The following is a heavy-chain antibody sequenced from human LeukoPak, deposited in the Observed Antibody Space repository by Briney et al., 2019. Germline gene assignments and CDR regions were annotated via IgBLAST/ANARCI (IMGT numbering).Heavy chain of an antibody. V-gene: IGHV1-69*04. Sequence: SVKVSCKASGYTFTSYDINWVRQATGQGLEWMGRIIPILGIANYAQKFQGRVTITADKSTSTAYMELSSLRSEDTAVYYCARGRINLPLDYWGQGTLVTVSS. CDR3: ARGRINLPLDY. CDR2: IIPILGIA. J-gene: IGHJ4*02. CDR1: GYTFTSYD.